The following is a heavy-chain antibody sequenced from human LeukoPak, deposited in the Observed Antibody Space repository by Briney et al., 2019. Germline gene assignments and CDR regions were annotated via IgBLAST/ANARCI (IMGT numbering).Heavy chain of an antibody. V-gene: IGHV3-49*03. CDR3: TRDRRDGYHDAFDI. CDR2: IRSKAYGGTT. Sequence: GGSLRLSCTASGFTFGDYAMSWFRQAPGKGLEWVGSIRSKAYGGTTEYAASVKGRFTISRDDSKSIAYLQMNSLKTEDTAVYYCTRDRRDGYHDAFDIWGQGTMVTVSS. D-gene: IGHD5-24*01. CDR1: GFTFGDYA. J-gene: IGHJ3*02.